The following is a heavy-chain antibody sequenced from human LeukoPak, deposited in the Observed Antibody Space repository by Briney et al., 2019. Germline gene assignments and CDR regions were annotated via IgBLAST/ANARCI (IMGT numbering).Heavy chain of an antibody. Sequence: GESLKIPCKSSGYSFTSYWIGWVRQMPGKGLEWMGIIYPGDSDTRYRPSFQGQVTISADKSISTAYLQWSSLKASHTAMYYCARHYTPRYSSGWYWFDYWGQGTLVTVSS. CDR3: ARHYTPRYSSGWYWFDY. V-gene: IGHV5-51*01. CDR2: IYPGDSDT. CDR1: GYSFTSYW. J-gene: IGHJ4*02. D-gene: IGHD6-19*01.